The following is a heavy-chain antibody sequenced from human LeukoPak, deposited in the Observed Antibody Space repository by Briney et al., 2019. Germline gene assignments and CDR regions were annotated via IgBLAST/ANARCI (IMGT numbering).Heavy chain of an antibody. CDR2: ISYDGSNK. D-gene: IGHD2-2*02. V-gene: IGHV3-30*18. J-gene: IGHJ4*02. Sequence: PGGSLRLSCAASGFTFSSYGMHWVRQAPGKGLEWVAVISYDGSNKYYADSVKGRFTISRDNSKNTLYLQMNSLRAEDTAVYYCAKDQYCSSTSCYNFDYWGQGTLVTVSS. CDR3: AKDQYCSSTSCYNFDY. CDR1: GFTFSSYG.